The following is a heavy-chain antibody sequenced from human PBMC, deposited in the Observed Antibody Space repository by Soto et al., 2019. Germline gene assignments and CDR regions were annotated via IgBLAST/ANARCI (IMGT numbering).Heavy chain of an antibody. Sequence: QLVESGGGLVQPGASLRLSCAATGLDISNTYMNWVRQTPGKGLEWVSVLYSGGFAKYADSVKGRFTVSRDDSKNTMYLHMNSLRAEDTALYYCARVDGYRLLEAFDIWGQGTNVIVSS. V-gene: IGHV3-66*01. J-gene: IGHJ3*02. CDR1: GLDISNTY. CDR2: LYSGGFA. CDR3: ARVDGYRLLEAFDI. D-gene: IGHD3-3*01.